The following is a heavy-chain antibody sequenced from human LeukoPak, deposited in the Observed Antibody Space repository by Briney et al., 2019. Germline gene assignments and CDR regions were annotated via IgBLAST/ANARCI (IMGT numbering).Heavy chain of an antibody. J-gene: IGHJ4*02. D-gene: IGHD6-19*01. CDR2: IYPGDCGT. CDR1: GYSFTSYW. CDR3: ARHLASSGWSQIDC. Sequence: GESLNISCKGSGYSFTSYWIGWVRQMPGKGLEWMGIIYPGDCGTRHSPFFRAQVTISVDKPISPAYLQWSPLKPADTPLYHWARHLASSGWSQIDCWGQGRLVTV. V-gene: IGHV5-51*04.